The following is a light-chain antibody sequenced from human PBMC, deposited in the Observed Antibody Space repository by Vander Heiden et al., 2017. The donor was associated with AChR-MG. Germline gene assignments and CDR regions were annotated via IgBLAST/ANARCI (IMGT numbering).Light chain of an antibody. J-gene: IGLJ1*01. CDR1: SSDVGGYND. Sequence: QSALTPPAPVSGSPGQSITISCTGTSSDVGGYNDVSWYQQHPGKAPKLMIYDVSNRPSGVSNRFSGSKSGNTASLTISGLQAEDETDYYCSSYTSSSTLVFGTGTKVTVL. CDR3: SSYTSSSTLV. CDR2: DVS. V-gene: IGLV2-14*01.